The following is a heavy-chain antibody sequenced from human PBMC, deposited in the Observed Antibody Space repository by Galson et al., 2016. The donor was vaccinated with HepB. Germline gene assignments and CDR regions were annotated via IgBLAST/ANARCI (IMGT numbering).Heavy chain of an antibody. V-gene: IGHV4-31*03. Sequence: TLSLTCTASGGSISTRNYYWSWLRQHPGKGLEWIGYIYYSGTTYYKQSLKSRVTISMDTSKNQFSLNLTSVSAADTAIYSCARAYSRTWLAPGGFDSWGQGTLVTVSS. J-gene: IGHJ4*02. CDR3: ARAYSRTWLAPGGFDS. D-gene: IGHD2-2*01. CDR1: GGSISTRNYY. CDR2: IYYSGTT.